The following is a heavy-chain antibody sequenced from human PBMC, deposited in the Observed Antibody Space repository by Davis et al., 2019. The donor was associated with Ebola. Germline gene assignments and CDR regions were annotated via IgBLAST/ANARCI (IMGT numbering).Heavy chain of an antibody. J-gene: IGHJ4*02. CDR1: GFTFNKYD. CDR2: TGTAGDT. D-gene: IGHD3-22*01. Sequence: PGGSLRLSCTASGFTFNKYDMHWVRQASGRSLEWVSATGTAGDTYYIDSVKGRFIVSRDDARDSFFLQMNSLRAGDTAVYYCARGRNYYASSFIDYWGQGILVTVSS. CDR3: ARGRNYYASSFIDY. V-gene: IGHV3-13*01.